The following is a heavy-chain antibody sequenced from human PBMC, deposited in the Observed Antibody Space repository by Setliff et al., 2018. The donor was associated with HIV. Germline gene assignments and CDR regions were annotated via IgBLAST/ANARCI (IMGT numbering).Heavy chain of an antibody. Sequence: SETLSLTCAVSGYSISSGYYWGWIRQPPGKGLEWVGSIYHSGTTYYNPSLKSRVTISVDTSKNQFSLKLTSVTAADTAVYYCARHGRLSGSYWGGGDYWGQGTLVTVS. J-gene: IGHJ4*02. CDR3: ARHGRLSGSYWGGGDY. CDR2: IYHSGTT. CDR1: GYSISSGYY. D-gene: IGHD1-26*01. V-gene: IGHV4-38-2*01.